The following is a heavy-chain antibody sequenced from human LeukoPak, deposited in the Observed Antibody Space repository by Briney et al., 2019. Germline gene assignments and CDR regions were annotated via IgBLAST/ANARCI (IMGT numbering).Heavy chain of an antibody. D-gene: IGHD6-19*01. CDR2: IYSGGST. V-gene: IGHV3-53*01. J-gene: IGHJ4*02. CDR3: ARDIAVAGRTDY. Sequence: GGSLRLSCAASGFTVSSNYMSWVRQAPGKGLEWVSVIYSGGSTYYADSVNGRFTISRDNSKNTLYLQMNSLRAEDTAVYYCARDIAVAGRTDYWGQETLVTVSS. CDR1: GFTVSSNY.